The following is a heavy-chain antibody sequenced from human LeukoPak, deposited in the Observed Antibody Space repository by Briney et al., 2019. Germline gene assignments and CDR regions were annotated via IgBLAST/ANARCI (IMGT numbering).Heavy chain of an antibody. CDR3: ARHGGGSAPDYYGMDV. CDR1: GGSISSYY. J-gene: IGHJ6*02. V-gene: IGHV4-59*08. CDR2: IYYSGST. D-gene: IGHD2-15*01. Sequence: PSETLSLTCTVSGGSISSYYWSWIRQPPGKGLEWIGYIYYSGSTNYNPSLKSRVTISVDTSKNQFSLKLSSVTAADTAVYHCARHGGGSAPDYYGMDVWGQGTTVTVSS.